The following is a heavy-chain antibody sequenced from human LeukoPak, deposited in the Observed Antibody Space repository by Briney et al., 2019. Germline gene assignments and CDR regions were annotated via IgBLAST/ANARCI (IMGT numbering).Heavy chain of an antibody. CDR2: IYHSGST. D-gene: IGHD6-13*01. J-gene: IGHJ4*02. Sequence: PSETLSLTCTVSGYSISSGYYWGWIRQPPGKGPECIGSIYHSGSTYYNPSLKSRVTISVDTSKNQFSLKLSSVTAADTAVYYCARDDRYRLNSIAAAGTFDYWGQGTLVTVSS. CDR1: GYSISSGYY. V-gene: IGHV4-38-2*02. CDR3: ARDDRYRLNSIAAAGTFDY.